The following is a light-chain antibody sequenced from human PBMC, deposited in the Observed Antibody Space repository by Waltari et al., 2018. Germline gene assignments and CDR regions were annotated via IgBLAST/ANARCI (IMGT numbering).Light chain of an antibody. Sequence: EVVLTQSPGTLSLSPGQTATLSSRASQSIGRYLCWYQQTSGQAPRLLIYGASTRATGIPDRFSGRGSGTDFSLTISRLEAEDFAVYYCQNHERLPATFGQGTKVEMK. J-gene: IGKJ1*01. CDR1: QSIGRY. CDR3: QNHERLPAT. V-gene: IGKV3-20*01. CDR2: GAS.